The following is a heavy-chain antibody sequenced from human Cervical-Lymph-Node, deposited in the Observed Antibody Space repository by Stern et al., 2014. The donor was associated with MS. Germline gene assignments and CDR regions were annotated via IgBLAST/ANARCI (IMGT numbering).Heavy chain of an antibody. CDR2: ISSSSSYI. CDR3: ATNEPNYNFDL. D-gene: IGHD1-7*01. CDR1: GFTLSYFS. Sequence: VQLVESGGGLVKPGGSLRLSCAASGFTLSYFSMNWVRQAPGQWLEWVSSISSSSSYIYYPDSVKGRFTISRDNAKNSLYLQMNSLRVEDTAVYYCATNEPNYNFDLWGRGTLVTVSS. V-gene: IGHV3-21*06. J-gene: IGHJ2*01.